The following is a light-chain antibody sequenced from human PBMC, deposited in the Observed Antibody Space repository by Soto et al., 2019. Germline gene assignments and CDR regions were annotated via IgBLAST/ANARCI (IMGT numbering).Light chain of an antibody. J-gene: IGKJ1*01. V-gene: IGKV1-5*01. CDR2: DAS. CDR3: QQYWT. Sequence: DIQMTQSPSTLSASVGDRVTITCRASQSISSWLAWYQQKPGKAPKLLIYDASSLESGVPSRFSGSGSGTEFTLTISSLQPDDFATYYCQQYWTLGQGTKVDIK. CDR1: QSISSW.